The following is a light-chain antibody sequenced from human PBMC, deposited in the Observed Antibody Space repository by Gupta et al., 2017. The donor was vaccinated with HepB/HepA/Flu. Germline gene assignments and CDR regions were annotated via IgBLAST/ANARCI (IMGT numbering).Light chain of an antibody. Sequence: QTVVTQEPSFSVSPGGTVTLTCGFTSGSVSTSYYPSWYQQTPGQAPRMLIASTNTRSSGVPDRFSGSILGNKAALTITGAQADDESDYYCVLYMGGGISVFGGGTQLTVL. CDR1: SGSVSTSYY. J-gene: IGLJ7*01. CDR3: VLYMGGGISV. V-gene: IGLV8-61*01. CDR2: STN.